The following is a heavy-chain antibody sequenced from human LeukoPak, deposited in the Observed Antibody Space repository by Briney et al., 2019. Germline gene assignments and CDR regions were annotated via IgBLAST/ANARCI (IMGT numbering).Heavy chain of an antibody. J-gene: IGHJ4*02. D-gene: IGHD2-15*01. CDR1: GFTFSSYG. V-gene: IGHV3-30*02. CDR3: ARDLNLVLPLLDY. CDR2: IRYDGSNK. Sequence: GGSLRLSCAASGFTFSSYGMHWVRQAPGKGLEWVAFIRYDGSNKYYADSVKGRFTISRDNSKNTPYLQMNSLRAEDTSVYDCARDLNLVLPLLDYWGQGTLVTVSS.